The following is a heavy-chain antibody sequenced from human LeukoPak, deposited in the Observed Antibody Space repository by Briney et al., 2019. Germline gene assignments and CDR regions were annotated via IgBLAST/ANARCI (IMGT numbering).Heavy chain of an antibody. D-gene: IGHD2-15*01. CDR2: ISYDGSNK. J-gene: IGHJ3*02. V-gene: IGHV3-30-3*01. CDR1: GFTFSSYA. CDR3: AREIYCSGGSCGDAFDI. Sequence: GRSLRLSCAASGFTFSSYAMHWVRQAPGEGLEWVAVISYDGSNKYYADSVKGRFTISRDNSKNTLYLQMNSLRAEDTAVYYCAREIYCSGGSCGDAFDIWGQGTMVTVSS.